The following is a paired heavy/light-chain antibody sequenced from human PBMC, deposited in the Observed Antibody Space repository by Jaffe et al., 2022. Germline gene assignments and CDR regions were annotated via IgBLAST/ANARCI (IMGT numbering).Heavy chain of an antibody. CDR3: AKFRAVAGIDLYYFDY. Sequence: EVQLLESGGGLVQPGGSLRLSCAASGFTFSSYAMSWVRQAPGKGLEWVSAISGSGGSTYYADSVKGRFTISRDNSKNTLYLQMNSLRAEDTAVYYCAKFRAVAGIDLYYFDYWGQGTLVTVSS. V-gene: IGHV3-23*01. CDR2: ISGSGGST. D-gene: IGHD6-19*01. CDR1: GFTFSSYA. J-gene: IGHJ4*02.
Light chain of an antibody. CDR2: AAS. CDR1: QGISSY. Sequence: DIQLTQSPSFLSASVGDRVTITCRASQGISSYLAWYQQKPGKAPKLLIYAASTLQSGVPSRFSGSGSGTEFTLTISSLQPEDFATYYCQQLGTFGGGTKVEIK. CDR3: QQLGT. J-gene: IGKJ4*01. V-gene: IGKV1-9*01.